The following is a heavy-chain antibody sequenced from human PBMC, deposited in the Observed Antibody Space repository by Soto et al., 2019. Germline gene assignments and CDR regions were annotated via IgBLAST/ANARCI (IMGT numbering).Heavy chain of an antibody. Sequence: SDTLSLTCTVSSGSVRSGSYYCSWIRQPPGKGLEWIGYFYYSGDTNYNPSLKSRVTISMDTSKNQFSLILNSVTAADTAVYYCARGHQGYFFDSWGQGSLVTVSS. J-gene: IGHJ4*02. CDR3: ARGHQGYFFDS. CDR1: SGSVRSGSYY. CDR2: FYYSGDT. V-gene: IGHV4-61*01.